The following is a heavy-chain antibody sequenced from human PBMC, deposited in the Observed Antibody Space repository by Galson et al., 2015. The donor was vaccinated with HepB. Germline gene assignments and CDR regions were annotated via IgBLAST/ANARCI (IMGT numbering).Heavy chain of an antibody. CDR2: INTNTGNP. CDR1: GYTFTSYA. D-gene: IGHD3-22*01. V-gene: IGHV7-4-1*02. J-gene: IGHJ4*02. Sequence: SVKVSCKASGYTFTSYAMNWVRQAPGQGLEWMGWINTNTGNPTYAQGFTGRFVFSLDTSVSTAYLQISSLKAEDTAVYYCAREPLYYDSSGYPFDYWGQGTLVTVSS. CDR3: AREPLYYDSSGYPFDY.